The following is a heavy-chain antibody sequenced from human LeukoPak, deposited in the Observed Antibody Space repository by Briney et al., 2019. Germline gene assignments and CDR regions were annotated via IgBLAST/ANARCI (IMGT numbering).Heavy chain of an antibody. CDR1: GFTVSCNY. Sequence: GGSLRLSCAASGFTVSCNYMSWVRQAPGKGLEWVSVIYSGGSTYYADSVKGRFTISRDNSKNTLYLQMNSLRAEDTAVYYCASTIFGVVISYYYGMDVWGQGTTVTVSS. D-gene: IGHD3-3*01. CDR3: ASTIFGVVISYYYGMDV. CDR2: IYSGGST. V-gene: IGHV3-66*02. J-gene: IGHJ6*02.